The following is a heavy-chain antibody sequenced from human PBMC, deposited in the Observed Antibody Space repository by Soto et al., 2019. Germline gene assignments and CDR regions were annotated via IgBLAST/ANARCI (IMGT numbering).Heavy chain of an antibody. D-gene: IGHD3-16*01. CDR1: GYTFTSYD. J-gene: IGHJ4*02. V-gene: IGHV1-8*01. Sequence: ASVKVSCKASGYTFTSYDINWVRQATGQGLEWMGWMNPNSGNTGYAQKFQGRVTMTRNTSISTAYMELSSLRSEDTAVYYCARRRLICRVLRPPRSSDYWGQRPLGTVS. CDR3: ARRRLICRVLRPPRSSDY. CDR2: MNPNSGNT.